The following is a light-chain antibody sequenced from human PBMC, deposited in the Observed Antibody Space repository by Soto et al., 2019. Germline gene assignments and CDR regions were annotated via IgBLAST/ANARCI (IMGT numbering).Light chain of an antibody. CDR1: QDIRNH. J-gene: IGKJ3*01. CDR3: LQHDTFPFT. Sequence: DIQMTQVPTSLSASVGDRVTVTCRASQDIRNHLGWYQHKPGKAPKRLIYAASSLHSGVPSRFTGSGSGTEFFLTISSLQPDDFAADFCLQHDTFPFTFGPGTTVDVK. V-gene: IGKV1-17*01. CDR2: AAS.